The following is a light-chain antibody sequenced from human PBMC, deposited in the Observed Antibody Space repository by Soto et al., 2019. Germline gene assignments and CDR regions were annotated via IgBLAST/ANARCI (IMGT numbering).Light chain of an antibody. CDR3: QTWGTAFSVV. CDR2: LNSDGSH. J-gene: IGLJ2*01. Sequence: QPVLTQSPSASASLGASVKLTCTLSSGHSSYAIARHQQQPEKGPRYLMKLNSDGSHNKGDGIPDRISGSSSGAERYLTVSSLQSEDEADYYCQTWGTAFSVVFGGGTKVTVL. CDR1: SGHSSYA. V-gene: IGLV4-69*01.